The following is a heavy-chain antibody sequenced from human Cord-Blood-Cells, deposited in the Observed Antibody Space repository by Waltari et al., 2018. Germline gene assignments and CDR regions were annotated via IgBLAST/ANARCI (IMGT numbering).Heavy chain of an antibody. D-gene: IGHD3-3*01. V-gene: IGHV4-34*01. CDR1: GGYLSGYY. J-gene: IGHJ5*02. CDR2: INHSGST. CDR3: ARGPSGFWSGYYGSWWFDP. Sequence: QVQLQQWGAGLLKPSETLSHTCAVYGGYLSGYYWSGIRQGQGKGREWMGEINHSGSTNYNPSLKSRVTISVDTSKNQFSLKLSSVTAADTAVYYCARGPSGFWSGYYGSWWFDPWGQGTLVTVSS.